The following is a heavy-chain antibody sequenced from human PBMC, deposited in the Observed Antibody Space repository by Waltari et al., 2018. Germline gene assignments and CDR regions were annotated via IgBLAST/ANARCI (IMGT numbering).Heavy chain of an antibody. J-gene: IGHJ3*01. CDR1: GFTFSSYW. Sequence: EVHLVESGGGLVQPGGSLRLSCAASGFTFSSYWMHWVRQAPGKGLVWVSRINSDGSSTNYADSVKGRFTISRDNAKNTLYLQMNSLKIEDTAIYFCTTDPHYYRSGTSYYALDVWGQGSMVTVSS. CDR2: INSDGSST. CDR3: TTDPHYYRSGTSYYALDV. V-gene: IGHV3-74*01. D-gene: IGHD3-10*01.